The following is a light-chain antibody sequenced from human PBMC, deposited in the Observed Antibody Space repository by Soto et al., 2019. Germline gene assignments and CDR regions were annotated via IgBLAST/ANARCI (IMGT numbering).Light chain of an antibody. V-gene: IGKV1-5*03. CDR3: QQYDAYYT. CDR2: KTS. CDR1: QNVGRW. J-gene: IGKJ2*01. Sequence: DIQMTQSPSTLSASIGDRVTITCRASQNVGRWLAWYQQKPGKAPNLLIYKTSSLEGGVPSRFTGSGSGTEFTLTISSLQPDDFATYYCQQYDAYYTFGQGTKLEIK.